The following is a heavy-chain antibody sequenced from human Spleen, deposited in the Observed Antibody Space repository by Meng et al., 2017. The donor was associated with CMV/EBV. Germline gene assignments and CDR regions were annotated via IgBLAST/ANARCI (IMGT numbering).Heavy chain of an antibody. J-gene: IGHJ4*02. CDR3: SHAPLTIFGVIVRFDY. CDR2: ISWDDTK. CDR1: GFSRMTTGVG. V-gene: IGHV2-5*02. Sequence: QITLKESGPTLVKPTXTLTLTXPFAGFSRMTTGVGVGWIRQAQGEALEWLALISWDDTKRYRQSLKNRISITRDTSKNQVVLTMTNMETVDTATYYCSHAPLTIFGVIVRFDYWGQGTLVTVSS. D-gene: IGHD3-3*01.